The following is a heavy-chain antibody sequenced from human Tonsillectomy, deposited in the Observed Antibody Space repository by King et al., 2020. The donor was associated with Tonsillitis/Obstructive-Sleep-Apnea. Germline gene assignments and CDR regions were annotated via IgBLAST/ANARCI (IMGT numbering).Heavy chain of an antibody. J-gene: IGHJ4*02. CDR2: IYPGDSDT. CDR3: ARRGGGSYSNYSPLDY. CDR1: GYSFTSYW. D-gene: IGHD4-11*01. Sequence: QLVQSGAEVKKPGESLKISCKGSGYSFTSYWIGWVRQMPGKGLEWMGIIYPGDSDTRYSPSFQGQVTISADNSISTAYLQWSILKASDTAMYYCARRGGGSYSNYSPLDYWGQGTLVTVSS. V-gene: IGHV5-51*01.